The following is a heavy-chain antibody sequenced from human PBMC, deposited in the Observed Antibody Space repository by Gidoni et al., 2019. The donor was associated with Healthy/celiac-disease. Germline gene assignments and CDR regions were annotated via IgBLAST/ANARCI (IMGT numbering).Heavy chain of an antibody. CDR2: ISWNSGSI. CDR3: AKDRRLDY. CDR1: GFTFDDYA. Sequence: EVQLVESGGGLVQPGRSLRLSCAASGFTFDDYAMHWVRQAPGKGREWVSGISWNSGSIGYADSVKGRFTISRDNAKNSLYLQMNSLRAEDTALYYCAKDRRLDYWGQGTLVTVSS. V-gene: IGHV3-9*01. J-gene: IGHJ4*02.